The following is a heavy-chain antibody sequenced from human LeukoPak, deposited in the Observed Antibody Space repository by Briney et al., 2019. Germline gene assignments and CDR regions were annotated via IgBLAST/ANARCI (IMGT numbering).Heavy chain of an antibody. Sequence: SETLSLTCTVSGGSISSYYWSWIRQPPGKGLEWIGYIYYSGSTNYNPSLKSRVTISVDTSKNQFSLKLSSVTAADTAVYYCAREVGQLDGDWFDPWGQGTLVTVSS. CDR2: IYYSGST. CDR3: AREVGQLDGDWFDP. D-gene: IGHD6-13*01. CDR1: GGSISSYY. V-gene: IGHV4-59*01. J-gene: IGHJ5*02.